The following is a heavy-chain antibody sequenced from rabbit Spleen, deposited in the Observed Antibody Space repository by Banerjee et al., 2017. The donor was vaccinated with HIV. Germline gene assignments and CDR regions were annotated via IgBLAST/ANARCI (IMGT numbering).Heavy chain of an antibody. D-gene: IGHD1-1*01. CDR3: ARTYDSGHDYFHL. CDR2: IYVGNEGTT. V-gene: IGHV1S45*01. Sequence: QEQLVESGGGLVQPEGSLTLTCEASGFTLSSYWICWVRQAPGKGLEWIGCIYVGNEGTTYYANWAKGRFTISKTSSTAVTLQLTSLTAADTATYFCARTYDSGHDYFHLWGPGTLVTVS. J-gene: IGHJ4*01. CDR1: GFTLSSYW.